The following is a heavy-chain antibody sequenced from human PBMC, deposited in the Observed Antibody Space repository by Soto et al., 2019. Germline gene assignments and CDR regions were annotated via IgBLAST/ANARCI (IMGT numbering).Heavy chain of an antibody. CDR1: GYNFATYW. CDR2: IFPGDSDT. V-gene: IGHV5-51*01. CDR3: SRQHGVVPANEWIDP. J-gene: IGHJ5*02. D-gene: IGHD2-15*01. Sequence: PGESLKISCKASGYNFATYWIGWVRHMPGKGLEWLGIIFPGDSDTRYSPSFQGQVTISADMSTNTVYLQWSSLKASDTAIYYCSRQHGVVPANEWIDPWGQGTLVTVSS.